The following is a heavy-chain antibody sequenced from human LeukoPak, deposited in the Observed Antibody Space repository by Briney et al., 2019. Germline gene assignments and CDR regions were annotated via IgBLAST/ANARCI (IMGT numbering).Heavy chain of an antibody. CDR1: GGTFSSYA. CDR3: ARDADSSGSMGY. V-gene: IGHV1-69*05. Sequence: SVTVSCKASGGTFSSYAISWVRQAPGQGLEWMGGIIPIFGTANYAQKFQGRVTITTDESTSTAYMELSSLGSEDTAVYYCARDADSSGSMGYWGQGTLVTVSS. D-gene: IGHD3-22*01. CDR2: IIPIFGTA. J-gene: IGHJ4*02.